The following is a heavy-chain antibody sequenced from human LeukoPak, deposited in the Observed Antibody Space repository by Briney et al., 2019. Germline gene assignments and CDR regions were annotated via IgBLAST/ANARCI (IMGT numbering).Heavy chain of an antibody. CDR1: GFTFSSYE. CDR2: ISSSGSTI. Sequence: GGSLRLSCAASGFTFSSYEMNWVRQAPGKGLEWVSYISSSGSTIYYADSVKGRFTISRDNANNSLYLQMNSLRAEDTAVYYCARAQRMIVPNFDYWGQGTLVSVSS. J-gene: IGHJ4*02. D-gene: IGHD3-22*01. V-gene: IGHV3-48*03. CDR3: ARAQRMIVPNFDY.